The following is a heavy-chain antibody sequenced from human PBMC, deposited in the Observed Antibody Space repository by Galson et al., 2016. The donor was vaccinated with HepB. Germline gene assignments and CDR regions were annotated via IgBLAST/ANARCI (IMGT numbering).Heavy chain of an antibody. CDR3: AVAAGYSSDY. J-gene: IGHJ4*02. D-gene: IGHD2-15*01. V-gene: IGHV3-7*03. Sequence: SLRLSCAASGITFRSYWMSWVRQAPGKGLEWLANIKGDGSEMYYVDSVKGRFTISRDRAKNSLSLQMNSLRAEDTAVYYCAVAAGYSSDYWGQGTPVTVSS. CDR2: IKGDGSEM. CDR1: GITFRSYW.